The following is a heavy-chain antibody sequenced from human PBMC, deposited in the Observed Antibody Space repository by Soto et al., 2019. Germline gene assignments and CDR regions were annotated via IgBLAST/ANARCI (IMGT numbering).Heavy chain of an antibody. J-gene: IGHJ4*02. CDR2: ISSSSSTI. Sequence: EVQLVESGGGLVQPGGSLRLSCAASGFTFSSYSMNWVHQAPGKGLEWVSYISSSSSTIYYADSVKGRFTISRDNAKNSLSLQLSSLRAEDTAVYYCARVIWRGHSDYWGQGTLVTVSS. CDR1: GFTFSSYS. V-gene: IGHV3-48*01. D-gene: IGHD3-3*01. CDR3: ARVIWRGHSDY.